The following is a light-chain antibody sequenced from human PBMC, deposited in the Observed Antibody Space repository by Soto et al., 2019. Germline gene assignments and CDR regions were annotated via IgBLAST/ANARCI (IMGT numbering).Light chain of an antibody. Sequence: QSVLTQPPSVSAAPGQGVTMSCSGTSSNIGRNFVAWYQQLPGTAPKHLIYDDTKRPYGIPGRFSASKSGTSATLAITGLQTGDEADYYCGTWDSSLSVLVFGGGTKVTVL. CDR2: DDT. V-gene: IGLV1-51*01. J-gene: IGLJ3*02. CDR1: SSNIGRNF. CDR3: GTWDSSLSVLV.